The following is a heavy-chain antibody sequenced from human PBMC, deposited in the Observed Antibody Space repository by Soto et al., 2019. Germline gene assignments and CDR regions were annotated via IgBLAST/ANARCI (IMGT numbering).Heavy chain of an antibody. CDR2: ISAYNGNT. J-gene: IGHJ6*02. CDR1: GYTFTSYG. Sequence: QVQLVQSGAEVKKPGASVKVSCKASGYTFTSYGISWVRRAPGQGLEWMGWISAYNGNTNYAQKLQGRVTMTTDTSTDTANMELRSMRSDDTAVYYCARAGSSSRASSYYYGMDVWGQGTTVTVSS. V-gene: IGHV1-18*01. CDR3: ARAGSSSRASSYYYGMDV. D-gene: IGHD3-10*01.